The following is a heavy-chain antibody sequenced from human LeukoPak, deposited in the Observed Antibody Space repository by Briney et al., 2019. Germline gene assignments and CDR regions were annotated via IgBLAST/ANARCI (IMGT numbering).Heavy chain of an antibody. CDR3: ARPSAAYCGGDCPFDY. V-gene: IGHV1-69*05. Sequence: SVKVSCKASGGTFSSYAISWVRQAPGQGLEWMGGIIPIFGTANYAQKFQGRVTITTDESTSTAYMELSSLRSEDTAVYYCARPSAAYCGGDCPFDYWGQGTLVTVSP. CDR1: GGTFSSYA. J-gene: IGHJ4*02. CDR2: IIPIFGTA. D-gene: IGHD2-21*02.